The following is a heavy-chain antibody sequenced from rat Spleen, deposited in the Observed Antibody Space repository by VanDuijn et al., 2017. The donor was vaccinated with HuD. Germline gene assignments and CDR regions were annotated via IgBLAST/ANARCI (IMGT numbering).Heavy chain of an antibody. J-gene: IGHJ2*01. CDR2: ISYSGST. CDR3: ATLGLAYYFDY. D-gene: IGHD4-2*01. Sequence: EVQLQESGPGLVKPSQSLALTCSVTGYSITSNFWGWIRKFPGNKMEWMGYISYSGSTSYNPSLKSRVSITRDTSKNQFFLQLNSVTTEDTATYDCATLGLAYYFDYWGQGVMVTVSS. V-gene: IGHV3-1*01. CDR1: GYSITSNF.